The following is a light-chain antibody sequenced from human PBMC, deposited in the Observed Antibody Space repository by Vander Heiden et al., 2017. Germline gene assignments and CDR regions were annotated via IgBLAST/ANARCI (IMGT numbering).Light chain of an antibody. J-gene: IGLJ1*01. Sequence: QSALPQPASVSGSPGQSITISCTGSTSDVGGSNYVSWYQQHPGKAPKLIIYEVSNRPSGVSNRFSGSKSGNTASLTISGLQAEDEADYYCSSYTSSSTPFVFGTGTKVTVL. CDR1: TSDVGGSNY. CDR2: EVS. V-gene: IGLV2-14*01. CDR3: SSYTSSSTPFV.